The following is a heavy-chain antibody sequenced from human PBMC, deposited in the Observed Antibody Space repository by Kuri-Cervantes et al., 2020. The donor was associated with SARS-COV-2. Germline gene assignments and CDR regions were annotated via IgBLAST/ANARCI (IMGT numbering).Heavy chain of an antibody. CDR3: ARDVNIVVVPAYYYGMDV. D-gene: IGHD2-2*01. Sequence: GGSLRLSCAASGFTFSSYGMHWVRQAPGKGLEWVAVISYGGSNKYYADSVKGRFTISRDNSKNTLYLQMNSLRAEDTAVYYCARDVNIVVVPAYYYGMDVWGQGTTVTVSS. CDR2: ISYGGSNK. CDR1: GFTFSSYG. V-gene: IGHV3-30*03. J-gene: IGHJ6*02.